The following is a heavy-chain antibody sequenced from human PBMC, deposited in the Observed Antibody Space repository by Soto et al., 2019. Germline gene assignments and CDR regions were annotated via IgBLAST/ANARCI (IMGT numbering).Heavy chain of an antibody. CDR3: ARGTTINIFGGAPQPLDY. D-gene: IGHD3-3*02. Sequence: GGSLRLSCAASGFTFSSYWMSWVRQAPGKGLEWVANIKQDGSEKYYVDSVKGRFTISRDNAKNSLYLQMNSLRAEDTAVYYCARGTTINIFGGAPQPLDYCGQGTLVTVS. V-gene: IGHV3-7*04. J-gene: IGHJ4*02. CDR2: IKQDGSEK. CDR1: GFTFSSYW.